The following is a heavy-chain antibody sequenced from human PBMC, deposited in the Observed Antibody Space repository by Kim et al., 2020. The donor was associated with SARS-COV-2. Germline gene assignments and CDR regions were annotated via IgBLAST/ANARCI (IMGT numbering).Heavy chain of an antibody. J-gene: IGHJ3*02. V-gene: IGHV1-2*06. CDR1: GYTFTAYY. Sequence: ASVKVSCKASGYTFTAYYMQWMRQAPGRGLEWMGRIDPKSGATYNLQKFQGRVTMTRDTSIKTVYLEVTSLTSDDTAVYYCARGGSVTIFGMDAFDIWGQ. CDR2: IDPKSGAT. CDR3: ARGGSVTIFGMDAFDI. D-gene: IGHD3-3*02.